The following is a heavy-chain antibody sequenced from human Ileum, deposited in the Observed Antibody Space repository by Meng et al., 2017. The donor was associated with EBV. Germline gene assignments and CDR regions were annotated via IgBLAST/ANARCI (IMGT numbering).Heavy chain of an antibody. D-gene: IGHD3-10*01. Sequence: QVQVVQSGAEGKKPGASVKVSCKASGYRCTAFGISWVRQAPGQGPEWMGWITTYNGDTKYAQKFQGRVTMTRETSTNTAYMELTSLRSDDTAVYYCARTYYGSYGFDYWGQGTLVTVSS. CDR1: GYRCTAFG. CDR2: ITTYNGDT. J-gene: IGHJ4*02. V-gene: IGHV1-18*01. CDR3: ARTYYGSYGFDY.